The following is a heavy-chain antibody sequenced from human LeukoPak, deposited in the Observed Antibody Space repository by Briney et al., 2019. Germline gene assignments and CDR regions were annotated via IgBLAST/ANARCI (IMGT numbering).Heavy chain of an antibody. J-gene: IGHJ4*02. CDR1: GFTFTSSA. D-gene: IGHD6-13*01. CDR3: ARDGIAAAGGGPFDY. Sequence: SVNVSCKASGFTFTSSAVQWVRQARGQRLEWIGWIVVGSGNTNYAQKFQERVTITRDMSTSTAYMELSSLRSEDTAVYYCARDGIAAAGGGPFDYWGQGTLVTVSS. V-gene: IGHV1-58*01. CDR2: IVVGSGNT.